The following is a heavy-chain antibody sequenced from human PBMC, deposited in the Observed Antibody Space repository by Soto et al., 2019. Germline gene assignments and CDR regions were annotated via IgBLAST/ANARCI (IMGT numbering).Heavy chain of an antibody. V-gene: IGHV4-31*03. CDR1: GGSISSGGYY. CDR2: IYYSGST. Sequence: QVQLQESGPGLVKPSQTLSLTCTVSGGSISSGGYYWSWIRQHPGKGLEWIGYIYYSGSTYYNPSLKSRVTISVDTSKNQFSLKLSSVTAADTAVYYCARVSLYGDYVSWHFDLWGRGTLVTVSS. CDR3: ARVSLYGDYVSWHFDL. J-gene: IGHJ2*01. D-gene: IGHD4-17*01.